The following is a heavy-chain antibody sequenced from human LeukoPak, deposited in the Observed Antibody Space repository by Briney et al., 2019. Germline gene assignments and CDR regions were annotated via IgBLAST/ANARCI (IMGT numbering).Heavy chain of an antibody. Sequence: QPGGSLRLSCAASGFTFNNHVMSWVRQAPGKGLEWVSMISGGGGGTYYADSVKGRFTISRDNSKNTLYLQMSSLRAEDTAVYYCARKRLCSGNPVTLDYWGQGTLVTVSS. CDR2: ISGGGGGT. CDR1: GFTFNNHV. CDR3: ARKRLCSGNPVTLDY. V-gene: IGHV3-23*01. D-gene: IGHD1-26*01. J-gene: IGHJ4*02.